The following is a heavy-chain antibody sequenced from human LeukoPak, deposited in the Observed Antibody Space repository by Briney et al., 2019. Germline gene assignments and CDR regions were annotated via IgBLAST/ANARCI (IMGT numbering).Heavy chain of an antibody. D-gene: IGHD6-13*01. V-gene: IGHV5-51*01. J-gene: IGHJ4*02. CDR2: IYPGDSDT. CDR3: ARPVRSSSWYPYFDY. Sequence: GESLKISCKGSGYNFIKYWIGWVRQMPGKGLEWMGIIYPGDSDTRYSPSFQGQVTISTDKSISTAYPQWSSLEASDTAMYYCARPVRSSSWYPYFDYWGQGTLVTVSS. CDR1: GYNFIKYW.